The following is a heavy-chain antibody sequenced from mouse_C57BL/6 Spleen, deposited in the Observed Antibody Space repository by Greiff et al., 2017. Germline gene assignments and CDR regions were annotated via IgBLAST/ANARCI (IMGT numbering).Heavy chain of an antibody. CDR1: GYTFTSYW. CDR3: ARPGGNYVPDY. J-gene: IGHJ2*01. D-gene: IGHD2-1*01. CDR2: IYPSDSET. Sequence: QVQLQQPGAELVRPGSSVKLSCKASGYTFTSYWMDWVKQRPGQGLEWIGNIYPSDSETHYNQKFKDKATLTVDKSSSTAYMQLSSLTSEDSAVYYCARPGGNYVPDYGGQGTTLTVSS. V-gene: IGHV1-61*01.